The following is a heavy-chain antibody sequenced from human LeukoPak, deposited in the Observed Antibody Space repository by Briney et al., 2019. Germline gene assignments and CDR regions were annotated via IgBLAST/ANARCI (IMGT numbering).Heavy chain of an antibody. D-gene: IGHD3-16*01. CDR1: GFIFSSYW. V-gene: IGHV3-7*03. Sequence: GGSLRLSCAASGFIFSSYWMSWVRQAPGKGLEWVASINHNGNVNYYVDSVKGRFTISRDNAKNSLYLQMSNLRAEDTAVYFCARGGGLDVWGQGATVTVSS. J-gene: IGHJ6*02. CDR2: INHNGNVN. CDR3: ARGGGLDV.